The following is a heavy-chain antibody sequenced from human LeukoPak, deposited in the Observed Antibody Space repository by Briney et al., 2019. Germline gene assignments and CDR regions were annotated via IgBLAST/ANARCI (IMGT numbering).Heavy chain of an antibody. V-gene: IGHV1-69*04. CDR1: GYTFTSYG. Sequence: SVKVSCKASGYTFTSYGISWVRQAPGQGLEWMGRIIPILGIANYAQKFQGRVTITADKSTSTAYMELSSLRSEDTAVYYCARDYYDSSGYYEYYFDYWGQGTLVTVSS. J-gene: IGHJ4*02. D-gene: IGHD3-22*01. CDR2: IIPILGIA. CDR3: ARDYYDSSGYYEYYFDY.